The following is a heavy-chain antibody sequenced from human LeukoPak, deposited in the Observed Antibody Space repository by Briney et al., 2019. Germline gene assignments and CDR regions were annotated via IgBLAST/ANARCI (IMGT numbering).Heavy chain of an antibody. Sequence: SETLSLTCTVSGGSISSYYWSWIRQPPGKGLEWIGYIYYSGSTNYNPSLKSRVTISVDTSKNQFSLKLSSVTAADTAVYYCAREVGLGSSWNDYWGQGTLVTVSS. CDR2: IYYSGST. J-gene: IGHJ4*02. V-gene: IGHV4-4*08. D-gene: IGHD6-13*01. CDR3: AREVGLGSSWNDY. CDR1: GGSISSYY.